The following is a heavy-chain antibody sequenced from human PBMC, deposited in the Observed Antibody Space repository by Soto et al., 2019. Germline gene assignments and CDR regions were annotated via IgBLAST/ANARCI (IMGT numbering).Heavy chain of an antibody. Sequence: SETLSLTCAVSGGSISSSDCWCWVLHPPRKKLGWFGYIYYNGSTYYNPYLKSTGIISVGKSRNHFSLKLSTVTAAETAVYYCSRAGGIIGYSGYGYESFDYWGQGTLVTVSS. CDR3: SRAGGIIGYSGYGYESFDY. CDR1: GGSISSSDC. CDR2: IYYNGST. V-gene: IGHV4-4*02. D-gene: IGHD5-12*01. J-gene: IGHJ4*02.